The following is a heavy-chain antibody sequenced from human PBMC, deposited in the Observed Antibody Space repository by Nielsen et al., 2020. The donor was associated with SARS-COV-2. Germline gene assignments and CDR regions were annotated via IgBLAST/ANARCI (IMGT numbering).Heavy chain of an antibody. Sequence: GESLKIYCAASGFTFSSYSMNWVRQAPGKGLEWVAVLSYDGSNKYYADSVKGRFTISRDNSKNTLYLQMNSLRAEDTAVYYCAGGGGSYYRGFDYWGQGTLVTVSS. CDR2: LSYDGSNK. CDR1: GFTFSSYS. J-gene: IGHJ4*02. D-gene: IGHD2-15*01. CDR3: AGGGGSYYRGFDY. V-gene: IGHV3-30*19.